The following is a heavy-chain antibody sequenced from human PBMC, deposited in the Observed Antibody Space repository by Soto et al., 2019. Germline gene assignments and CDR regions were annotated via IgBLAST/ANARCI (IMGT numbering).Heavy chain of an antibody. J-gene: IGHJ6*02. CDR2: ISYDGSNK. V-gene: IGHV3-30-3*01. D-gene: IGHD6-13*01. CDR3: ARDVEQQLLTEGAPGYYYYYGMDV. CDR1: GFTFSSYA. Sequence: GGSLRLSCAASGFTFSSYAMHWVRQAPGKGLEWVAVISYDGSNKYYADSVKGRFTISRDNSKNTLYLQMNSLRAEDTAVYYCARDVEQQLLTEGAPGYYYYYGMDVWGQGTTVTVSS.